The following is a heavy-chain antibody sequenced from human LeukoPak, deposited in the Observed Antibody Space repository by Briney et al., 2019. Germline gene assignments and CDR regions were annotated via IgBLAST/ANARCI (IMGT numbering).Heavy chain of an antibody. CDR1: GGSFSGYY. J-gene: IGHJ4*02. D-gene: IGHD6-13*01. CDR2: INHSGST. CDR3: ARRPIAAAGTSYDY. V-gene: IGHV4-34*01. Sequence: SETLSLTCAVYGGSFSGYYWSWIRQPPGKGLEWIGEINHSGSTNYNPSLKSRVTISVDTSKNQFSLKLSSVTAAGTAVYYCARRPIAAAGTSYDYWGQGTLVTVSS.